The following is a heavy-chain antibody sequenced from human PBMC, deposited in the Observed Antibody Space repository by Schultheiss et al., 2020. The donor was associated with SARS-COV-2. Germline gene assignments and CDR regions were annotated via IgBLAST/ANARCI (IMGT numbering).Heavy chain of an antibody. J-gene: IGHJ4*02. D-gene: IGHD2-15*01. Sequence: GGSLRLSCAASGFTFSSYGMHWVRQAPGKGLEWVAVISYDGSNKNYADSVKGRFTISRDISKNTLYLQMHSLRAEDTAVYYCAKDLERVVVAANLDFWGQGTLVTVSS. CDR2: ISYDGSNK. V-gene: IGHV3-30*18. CDR3: AKDLERVVVAANLDF. CDR1: GFTFSSYG.